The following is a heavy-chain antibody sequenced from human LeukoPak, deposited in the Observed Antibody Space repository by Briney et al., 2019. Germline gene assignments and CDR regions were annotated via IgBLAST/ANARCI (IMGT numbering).Heavy chain of an antibody. J-gene: IGHJ6*02. CDR1: GYTFTSYD. D-gene: IGHD5-12*01. CDR2: MNPNSGNT. CDR3: ASRYDSPGGMDV. Sequence: ASVKVSCKASGYTFTSYDINWVRQATGQGPEWMGWMNPNSGNTGYAQKFQGRVTMTRNTSISTAYMELSSLRSEDTAVYYCASRYDSPGGMDVWGQGTTVTVSS. V-gene: IGHV1-8*01.